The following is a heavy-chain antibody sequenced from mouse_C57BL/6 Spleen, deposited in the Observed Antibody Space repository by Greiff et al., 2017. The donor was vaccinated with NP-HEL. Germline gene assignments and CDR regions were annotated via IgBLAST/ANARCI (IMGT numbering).Heavy chain of an antibody. V-gene: IGHV1-64*01. CDR1: GYTFTSYW. CDR3: ARSYWYLFDY. CDR2: IHPNSGST. D-gene: IGHD2-10*01. J-gene: IGHJ2*01. Sequence: QVQLQQPGAELVKPGASVTLSCKASGYTFTSYWMHWVKQRPGQGLEWIGMIHPNSGSTNYNEKFKSKATLTVVKSSSTAYMQLSSLKYDDSAVYYCARSYWYLFDYWGQGTTLTVSS.